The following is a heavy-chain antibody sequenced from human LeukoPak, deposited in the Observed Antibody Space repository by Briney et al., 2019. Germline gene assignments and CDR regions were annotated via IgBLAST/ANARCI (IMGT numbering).Heavy chain of an antibody. V-gene: IGHV3-15*01. J-gene: IGHJ3*02. CDR1: GFTFSNAW. CDR2: IKSKTDGGTT. CDR3: TTELITLDAFDI. Sequence: GGSLRLSCAASGFTFSNAWMSWVRQAPGKGLEWVGRIKSKTDGGTTDYAAPVKGRFAISRDDSKNTLYLQMNSLKTEDTAVYYCTTELITLDAFDIWGQGTMVTVSS. D-gene: IGHD3-22*01.